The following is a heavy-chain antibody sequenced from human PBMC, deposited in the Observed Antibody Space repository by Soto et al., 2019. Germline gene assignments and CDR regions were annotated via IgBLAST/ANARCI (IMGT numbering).Heavy chain of an antibody. CDR2: ISSSGGSI. Sequence: GGLLRLSCAAAGFTFSSYGMNWVRQAPGKGLEYVSYISSSGGSIYYADSVKGRFTISRDNSKNTLYLQMSSLRAEDTAVYYCVKDVAAATNWFDPWGQGTLVTVSS. J-gene: IGHJ5*02. D-gene: IGHD6-13*01. V-gene: IGHV3-64D*06. CDR3: VKDVAAATNWFDP. CDR1: GFTFSSYG.